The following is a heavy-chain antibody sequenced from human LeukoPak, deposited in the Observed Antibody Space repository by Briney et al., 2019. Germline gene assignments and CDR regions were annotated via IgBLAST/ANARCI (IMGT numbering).Heavy chain of an antibody. D-gene: IGHD3-16*01. CDR2: INPNSGST. J-gene: IGHJ4*02. CDR1: GYTFTGYY. V-gene: IGHV1-46*01. Sequence: ASVKVSCKASGYTFTGYYMHWVRQAPGQGLEWMGWINPNSGSTSYAQKFQGRVTMTRDTSTSTVYMELSSLRSEDTAVYYCAIYDYVWGSYPYYWGQGTLVTVSS. CDR3: AIYDYVWGSYPYY.